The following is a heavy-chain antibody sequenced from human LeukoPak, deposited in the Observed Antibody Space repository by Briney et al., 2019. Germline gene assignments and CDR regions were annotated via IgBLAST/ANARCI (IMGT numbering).Heavy chain of an antibody. D-gene: IGHD1-1*01. CDR1: GSTFSTYA. Sequence: PGGSLRLSCAASGSTFSTYAMSWVRQAPGKGLEWVSALSGSGGSSYYADSVRGRFTISRDNSKNTLYLQMNSLRAEDTAVYYCAKERTSEGYFDYWGQGTLVTVSS. V-gene: IGHV3-23*01. CDR2: LSGSGGSS. J-gene: IGHJ4*02. CDR3: AKERTSEGYFDY.